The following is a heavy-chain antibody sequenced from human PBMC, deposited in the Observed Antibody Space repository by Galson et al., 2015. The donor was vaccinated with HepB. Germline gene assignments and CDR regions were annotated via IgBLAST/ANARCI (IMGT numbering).Heavy chain of an antibody. V-gene: IGHV3-20*01. CDR3: DRGRECYPRHDFDS. Sequence: SLRLSCAASGFTFDNYGMSWVRQAPGKGLEWVSGINWNDASPAYADSVKGRFTISRDSAKNSLYLQMNSLRAEDTAFYHCDRGRECYPRHDFDSGRQVTLVPVSS. D-gene: IGHD2-15*01. CDR1: GFTFDNYG. CDR2: INWNDASP. J-gene: IGHJ4*02.